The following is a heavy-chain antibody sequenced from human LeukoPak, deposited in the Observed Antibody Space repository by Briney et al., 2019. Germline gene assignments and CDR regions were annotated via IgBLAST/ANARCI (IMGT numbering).Heavy chain of an antibody. CDR1: GFSVSSNS. J-gene: IGHJ6*03. D-gene: IGHD6-19*01. Sequence: PGGSLRLSCAASGFSVSSNSMSWVRQAPGKGLECASIIYSRDVTSYADSVKDRFTISRDSDKNTLFLQMDSLRSDDTAVYYCARVLAAIALRDYHYVDVWGKGTTVTVSS. V-gene: IGHV3-53*01. CDR3: ARVLAAIALRDYHYVDV. CDR2: IYSRDVT.